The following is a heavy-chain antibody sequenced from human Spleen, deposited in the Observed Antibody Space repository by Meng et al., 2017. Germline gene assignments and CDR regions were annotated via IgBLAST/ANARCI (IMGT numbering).Heavy chain of an antibody. CDR2: ISYDVTNK. Sequence: GESLKISCAASGFTFSSCAMSWVRQAPGKGLEWVALISYDVTNKYYADSVKGRFIISRDNSKDTLYLQMNSLRAEDTAVYYCARDFYGSGSYYPYFQSWSQGTLVTVSS. CDR1: GFTFSSCA. D-gene: IGHD3-10*01. V-gene: IGHV3-30*04. J-gene: IGHJ4*02. CDR3: ARDFYGSGSYYPYFQS.